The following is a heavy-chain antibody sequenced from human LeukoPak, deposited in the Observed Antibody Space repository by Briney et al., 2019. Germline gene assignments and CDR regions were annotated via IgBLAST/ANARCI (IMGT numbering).Heavy chain of an antibody. CDR1: GGSISRYH. V-gene: IGHV4-4*07. J-gene: IGHJ4*02. D-gene: IGHD6-19*01. CDR2: IYTSGRT. Sequence: PSETLSLTCPVSGGSISRYHWRWIRPPAGKGLAWIGRIYTSGRTNYKPSLLSQVTMSVDTSKNHFSLKLSSVTAADTAVYYCARGSSGWYVDDYWGQGTLVTVSS. CDR3: ARGSSGWYVDDY.